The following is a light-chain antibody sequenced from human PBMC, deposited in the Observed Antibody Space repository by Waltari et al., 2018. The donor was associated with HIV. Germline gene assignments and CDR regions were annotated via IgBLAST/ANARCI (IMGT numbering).Light chain of an antibody. Sequence: DIVMTQTPLSLPVTPGEPASISCRSSQSLLDSDDGNTYLDWYLQKPGQSPQLLIYTLSDRASGVPDRFSGSGSGTDFTLKISRVEAEDVGVYYCMQRIEFPPTFGQGTRLEIK. CDR2: TLS. CDR1: QSLLDSDDGNTY. V-gene: IGKV2-40*01. CDR3: MQRIEFPPT. J-gene: IGKJ5*01.